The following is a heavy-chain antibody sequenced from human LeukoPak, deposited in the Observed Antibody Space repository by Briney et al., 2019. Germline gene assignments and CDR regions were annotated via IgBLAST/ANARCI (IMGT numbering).Heavy chain of an antibody. D-gene: IGHD3-22*01. CDR3: ARLPGSGYFDY. CDR1: GGSISSGTYY. Sequence: SETLSLTCTVSGGSISSGTYYWGWIRQPPGKGLEWVATIYYTGSMYYNPSLKGRVTVSVDTSKNQFSLKLSSVTAADTAVYYCARLPGSGYFDYWGRESWSPSPQ. CDR2: IYYTGSM. J-gene: IGHJ4*02. V-gene: IGHV4-39*01.